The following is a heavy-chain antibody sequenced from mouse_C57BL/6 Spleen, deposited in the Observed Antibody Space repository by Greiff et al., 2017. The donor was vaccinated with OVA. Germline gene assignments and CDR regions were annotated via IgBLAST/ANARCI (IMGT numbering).Heavy chain of an antibody. CDR3: ARGMVTTPYYYAMDY. J-gene: IGHJ4*01. CDR1: GYTFTSYW. D-gene: IGHD2-3*01. Sequence: QVQLQQPGAELVRPGSSVKLSCKASGYTFTSYWMHWVKQRPIQGLEWIGNIDPSDSETHYNQKFKDKATLTVDKSSSTAYMQLSSLTSEDSAVYYCARGMVTTPYYYAMDYWGQGTSVTVSS. V-gene: IGHV1-52*01. CDR2: IDPSDSET.